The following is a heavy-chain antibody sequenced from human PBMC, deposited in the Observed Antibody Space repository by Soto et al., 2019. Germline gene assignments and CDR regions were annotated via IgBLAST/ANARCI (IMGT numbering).Heavy chain of an antibody. CDR2: IYWDDDK. D-gene: IGHD3-22*01. J-gene: IGHJ4*02. CDR1: GFSLTTSGVG. Sequence: QITLKESGPTLVKPTQTLTLTCTFSGFSLTTSGVGVGWIRQPPGKALEWLALIYWDDDKRYSPALKSRLTITKDTSKNQVVLTMTNMDPVDRATYYCVDSYHDSTGYFYYFDDWGQGTLVTVSS. CDR3: VDSYHDSTGYFYYFDD. V-gene: IGHV2-5*02.